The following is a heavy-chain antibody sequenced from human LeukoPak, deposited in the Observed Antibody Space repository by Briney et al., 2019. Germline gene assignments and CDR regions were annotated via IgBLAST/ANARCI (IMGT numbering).Heavy chain of an antibody. D-gene: IGHD3-10*01. CDR2: ISSSSSTV. Sequence: HPGGSLRLSCAASGFTFSSYWMSWVRQAPGKGLEWVSYISSSSSTVYYADSLKGRFTISRDNAKNSLYLQMNSLRDEDTAVYYCARAQTYYGSGSYLYWGQGTLVTVSS. V-gene: IGHV3-48*02. J-gene: IGHJ4*02. CDR3: ARAQTYYGSGSYLY. CDR1: GFTFSSYW.